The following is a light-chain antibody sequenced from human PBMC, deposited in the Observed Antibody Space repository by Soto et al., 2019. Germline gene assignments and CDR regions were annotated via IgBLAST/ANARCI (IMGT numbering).Light chain of an antibody. Sequence: EIMWTQSPGTLSLSPGERATLSCRASQSVTSSFLAWYQQKPGQTPRLLIYGASSRAPGIPARFSGSGSGTDFTLTINRLEPEEFAVYYCQQYGSSPRTVGQGSQVEIK. CDR3: QQYGSSPRT. J-gene: IGKJ1*01. CDR2: GAS. CDR1: QSVTSSF. V-gene: IGKV3-20*01.